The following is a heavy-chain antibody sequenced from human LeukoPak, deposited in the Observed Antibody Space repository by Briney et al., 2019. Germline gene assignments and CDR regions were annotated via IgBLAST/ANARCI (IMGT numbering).Heavy chain of an antibody. CDR2: IYSGGST. D-gene: IGHD5-18*01. CDR1: GFTVSSNY. Sequence: GGSPRLSCAASGFTVSSNYMSWVRQAPGKGLEWVSLIYSGGSTYYADSVKGRFTISRDNSKNTLYLQMNSLRAEDTTVYYCARLDTALVSYYYYYFMDVWGKGTTVTVSS. V-gene: IGHV3-53*01. J-gene: IGHJ6*03. CDR3: ARLDTALVSYYYYYFMDV.